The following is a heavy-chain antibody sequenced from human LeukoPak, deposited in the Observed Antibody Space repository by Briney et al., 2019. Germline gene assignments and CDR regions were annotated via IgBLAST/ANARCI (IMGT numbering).Heavy chain of an antibody. V-gene: IGHV7-4-1*02. CDR1: GYTFTSYA. Sequence: GASVKVSCKASGYTFTSYAMSWVRQAPGQGLEWMGWINTNTGNPTYAQGFTGRFVFSLDTSVSTAYLQISSLKAEDTAVYYCARPPTRLYSSSWYYGDGWFDPWGQGTLVTVSS. D-gene: IGHD6-13*01. J-gene: IGHJ5*02. CDR3: ARPPTRLYSSSWYYGDGWFDP. CDR2: INTNTGNP.